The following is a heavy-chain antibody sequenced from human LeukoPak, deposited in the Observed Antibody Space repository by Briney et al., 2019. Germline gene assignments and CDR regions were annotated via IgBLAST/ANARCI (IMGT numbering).Heavy chain of an antibody. CDR1: GYSFTSYG. J-gene: IGHJ4*02. D-gene: IGHD5-18*01. CDR3: VRDLRYGYDY. V-gene: IGHV1-18*04. CDR2: ISASNGNT. Sequence: ASVKVSCKASGYSFTSYGIIWVRQAPGQGLEWMGWISASNGNTNYAQKLQGRVTMTTDTSTSTAYMELRSLRSDDTAVYYCVRDLRYGYDYWGQGTLVTVSS.